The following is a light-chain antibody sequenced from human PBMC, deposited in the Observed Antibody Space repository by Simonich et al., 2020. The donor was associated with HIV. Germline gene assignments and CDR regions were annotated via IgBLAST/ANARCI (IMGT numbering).Light chain of an antibody. CDR1: SSDVGGYNS. CDR3: QSYDSNNHWV. CDR2: DVK. Sequence: QSALTQPASVSGSPGHSITISCTGTSSDVGGYNSVSWYQHHPGKAPKLMIYDVKMRPSGVSNRCSGSKSGNTASLTISGLQAEDEADYYCQSYDSNNHWVFGGGTKVTVL. V-gene: IGLV2-14*03. J-gene: IGLJ3*02.